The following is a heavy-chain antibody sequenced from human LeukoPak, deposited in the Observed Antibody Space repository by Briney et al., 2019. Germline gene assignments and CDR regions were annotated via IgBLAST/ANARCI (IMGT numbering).Heavy chain of an antibody. Sequence: SETLSLTCTVSGGSISSSSYYWGWIRQPPGKGLEWIGSIYYSGSTYYNPSLKSRVTTSVDTSKNQFSLKLSSVTAADTAVYYCAIRDYDFWSGYPTPSWGQGTLVTVSS. V-gene: IGHV4-39*01. CDR2: IYYSGST. CDR3: AIRDYDFWSGYPTPS. J-gene: IGHJ5*02. CDR1: GGSISSSSYY. D-gene: IGHD3-3*01.